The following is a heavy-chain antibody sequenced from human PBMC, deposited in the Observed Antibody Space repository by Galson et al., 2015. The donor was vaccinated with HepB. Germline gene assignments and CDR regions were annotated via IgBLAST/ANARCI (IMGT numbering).Heavy chain of an antibody. Sequence: ETLSLTCAVYGGSFSGYYWSWIRQPPGKGLEWIGEINHSGSTNYNPSLKSRVTISVDTSKNQFSLKLSSVTAADTAVYYCARGCGGNGDYSLNYYYYMDVWGKGTTVTVSS. D-gene: IGHD4-17*01. CDR2: INHSGST. CDR3: ARGCGGNGDYSLNYYYYMDV. CDR1: GGSFSGYY. J-gene: IGHJ6*03. V-gene: IGHV4-34*01.